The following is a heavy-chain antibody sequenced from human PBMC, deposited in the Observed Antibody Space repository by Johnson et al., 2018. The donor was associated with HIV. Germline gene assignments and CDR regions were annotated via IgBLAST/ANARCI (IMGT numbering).Heavy chain of an antibody. Sequence: VQLVESGGGVVQPGRSLRLSCAASGFTFSDYYMSWIRQAPGKGLEWVSAIGKVSDTYYSDSVKGRFSMSRENVKNSLYLQMNNLRAGDTAVYFCARESRDGPNLRAFDIWGQGTTVIVSS. CDR3: ARESRDGPNLRAFDI. CDR2: IGKVSDT. J-gene: IGHJ3*02. CDR1: GFTFSDYY. V-gene: IGHV3-13*01. D-gene: IGHD5-24*01.